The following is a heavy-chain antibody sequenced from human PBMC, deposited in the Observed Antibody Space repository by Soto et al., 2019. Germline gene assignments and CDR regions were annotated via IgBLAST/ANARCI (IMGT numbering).Heavy chain of an antibody. CDR1: GISLTNSGVG. Sequence: QITLTESGPTLVKPTQTLTLTCTFSGISLTNSGVGVSWIRQPPGKALEWLAVIYWDDAKHFSPSQKSRLTITKDTSKNQVVLTMTNMDSVDTPTYFCAQMDFDLYGMDVWGQGTTVIVSS. V-gene: IGHV2-5*02. CDR2: IYWDDAK. J-gene: IGHJ6*02. D-gene: IGHD3-9*01. CDR3: AQMDFDLYGMDV.